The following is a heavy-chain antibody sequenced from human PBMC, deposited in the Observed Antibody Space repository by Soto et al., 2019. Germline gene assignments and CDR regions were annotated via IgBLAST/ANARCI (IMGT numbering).Heavy chain of an antibody. V-gene: IGHV4-4*02. J-gene: IGHJ3*02. CDR3: ARDVNYGASSGDAFDI. CDR1: GGSISSSNW. Sequence: QVQLQESGPGLVKPSGTLSLTCAVSGGSISSSNWWSWVRQPPGKGLEWIGEIYHSGSTNNNPSLKSRVTILVDKSKNQFSLKLSSVTAADTAVYYCARDVNYGASSGDAFDIWGQGTMVTVSS. D-gene: IGHD3-10*01. CDR2: IYHSGST.